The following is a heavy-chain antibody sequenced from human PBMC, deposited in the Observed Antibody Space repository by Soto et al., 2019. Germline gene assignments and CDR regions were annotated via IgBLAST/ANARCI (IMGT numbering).Heavy chain of an antibody. CDR2: INHSGGT. CDR3: AGGRVDRFNRGVFYKY. CDR1: GGSFSAYY. J-gene: IGHJ4*02. V-gene: IGHV4-34*01. D-gene: IGHD3-3*01. Sequence: SETLSLTCAVYGGSFSAYYWRWIRQPPGKGLEWIGEINHSGGTSYNPSLKSRVTISVDTSKSQFSLKLTSVTAADRAEYYCAGGRVDRFNRGVFYKYWGKEPPAPVS.